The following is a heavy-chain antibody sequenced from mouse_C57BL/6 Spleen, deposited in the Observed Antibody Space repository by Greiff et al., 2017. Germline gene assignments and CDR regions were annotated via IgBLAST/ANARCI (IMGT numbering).Heavy chain of an antibody. CDR1: GYTFTSYW. CDR3: AIDDGYSYFEV. D-gene: IGHD2-3*01. V-gene: IGHV1-52*01. CDR2: LDPSDSET. J-gene: IGHJ1*03. Sequence: QVQLQQPGAELVRPGSSVKLSCKASGYTFTSYWMHWVKRRPIQGLEWIGNLDPSDSETHYNQTFKDKAPFTVDKSSSTSYMQLSSLTAEDSAVYYCAIDDGYSYFEVGGTGTTVTVSS.